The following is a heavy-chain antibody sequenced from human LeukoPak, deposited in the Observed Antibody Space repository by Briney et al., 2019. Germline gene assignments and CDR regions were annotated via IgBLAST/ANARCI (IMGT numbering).Heavy chain of an antibody. Sequence: SGGSLRLSFAASGFTFSDYYMSWIRQAPGKGLEWVSYISSSGSTIYYADSVKGRFTISRDNAKNSLYLQMNSLRAEDTAVYYCARDNYYDSSGYPGYWGQGTLVTVSS. CDR1: GFTFSDYY. CDR2: ISSSGSTI. V-gene: IGHV3-11*04. CDR3: ARDNYYDSSGYPGY. J-gene: IGHJ4*02. D-gene: IGHD3-22*01.